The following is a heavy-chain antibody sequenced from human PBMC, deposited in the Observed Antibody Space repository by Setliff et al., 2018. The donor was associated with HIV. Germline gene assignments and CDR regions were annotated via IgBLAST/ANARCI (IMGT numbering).Heavy chain of an antibody. CDR2: IYHSGST. D-gene: IGHD2-21*02. CDR1: GGSISSSNW. J-gene: IGHJ6*02. CDR3: ARGVAVTAIHAYYYGLDV. Sequence: PSETLSLTCAVSGGSISSSNWWSWVRQPPGKGLEWIGEIYHSGSTNYNPSLKSRVTISVDTSKNQFYLKLSSVTAADTAVYYCARGVAVTAIHAYYYGLDVWGQGTTVTVSS. V-gene: IGHV4-4*02.